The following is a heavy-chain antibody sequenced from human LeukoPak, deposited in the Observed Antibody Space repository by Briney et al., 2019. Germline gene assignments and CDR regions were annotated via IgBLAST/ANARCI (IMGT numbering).Heavy chain of an antibody. CDR3: ARVEQWLVQGYYYYMDV. CDR2: MNPNSGNT. Sequence: GASVKVSFKASGYTFTSYDINWVRQATGQGLEWVGWMNPNSGNTGYAQKFQGRVTMTRNTSISTAYMELSSLRSEDTAVYYCARVEQWLVQGYYYYMDVRGKGTTVTVSS. D-gene: IGHD6-19*01. CDR1: GYTFTSYD. V-gene: IGHV1-8*01. J-gene: IGHJ6*03.